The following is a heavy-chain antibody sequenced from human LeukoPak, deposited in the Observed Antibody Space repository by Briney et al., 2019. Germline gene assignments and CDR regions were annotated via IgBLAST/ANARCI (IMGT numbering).Heavy chain of an antibody. CDR2: IYYSGST. Sequence: SETLSLTCTVSGGSLSSGGYYWSWIRQHPGKGLEWIGYIYYSGSTYYNPSLKSRVTISVDTSKNQFSLKLSSVTAADTAVYYCARVRWELSRRIDYWGQGTLVTVSS. J-gene: IGHJ4*02. D-gene: IGHD1-26*01. V-gene: IGHV4-31*03. CDR1: GGSLSSGGYY. CDR3: ARVRWELSRRIDY.